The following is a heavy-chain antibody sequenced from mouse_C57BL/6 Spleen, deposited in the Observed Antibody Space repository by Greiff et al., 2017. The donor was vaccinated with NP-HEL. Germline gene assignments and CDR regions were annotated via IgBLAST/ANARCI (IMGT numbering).Heavy chain of an antibody. CDR3: ARDNYYGSSYPYAMDY. V-gene: IGHV5-4*01. CDR2: ISDGGSYT. D-gene: IGHD1-1*01. J-gene: IGHJ4*01. CDR1: GFTFSSYA. Sequence: EVQVVESGGGLVKPGGSLKLSCAASGFTFSSYAMSWVRQTPEKRLEWVATISDGGSYTYYPDNVKGRFTISRDNAKNNLYLQMSHLKSEDTAMYYCARDNYYGSSYPYAMDYWGQGTSVTVSS.